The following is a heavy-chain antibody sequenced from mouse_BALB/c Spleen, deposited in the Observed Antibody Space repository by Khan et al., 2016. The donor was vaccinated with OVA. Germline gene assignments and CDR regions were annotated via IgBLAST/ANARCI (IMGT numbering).Heavy chain of an antibody. D-gene: IGHD2-14*01. Sequence: EVQLQESGPSLVKPSQTLSLTCSVTGDSITSGYWNWIRKFPGNKLEYMGYINYSGNTYYNPSLKSRISITRDTSKNQFYLQLNSVTAEDTATYYCARNRYDEAWFVYWGQGTLVTVSA. CDR1: GDSITSGY. CDR3: ARNRYDEAWFVY. V-gene: IGHV3-8*02. J-gene: IGHJ3*01. CDR2: INYSGNT.